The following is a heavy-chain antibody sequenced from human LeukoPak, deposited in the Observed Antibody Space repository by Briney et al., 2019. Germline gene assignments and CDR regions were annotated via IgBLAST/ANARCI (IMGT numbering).Heavy chain of an antibody. D-gene: IGHD5-18*01. CDR2: ISAYNGNT. CDR3: ARGNRRWIQLWANDAFDI. V-gene: IGHV1-18*01. Sequence: ASVKVSCKASGYTFTSYGISWVRQAPGQGLEWMGWISAYNGNTNYAQKLQGRVTMITDTSTSTAYMELRSLRSDDTAVYYCARGNRRWIQLWANDAFDIWGQGTMVTVSS. J-gene: IGHJ3*02. CDR1: GYTFTSYG.